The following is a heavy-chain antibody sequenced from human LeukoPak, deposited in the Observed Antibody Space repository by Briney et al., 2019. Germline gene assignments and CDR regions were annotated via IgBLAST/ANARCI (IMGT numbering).Heavy chain of an antibody. CDR1: GGSFSGYF. Sequence: PSETLSLTCAFYGGSFSGYFWSWIPQPPGKGLGWMGEIKHRGSNNYNPSLKSRVTISVDTSKNQFSLKLSSVTAADTAVYYCARVGSVPGLAEGMGATQDFDYWGQGTLVTVSS. D-gene: IGHD1-26*01. CDR2: IKHRGSN. V-gene: IGHV4-34*01. J-gene: IGHJ4*02. CDR3: ARVGSVPGLAEGMGATQDFDY.